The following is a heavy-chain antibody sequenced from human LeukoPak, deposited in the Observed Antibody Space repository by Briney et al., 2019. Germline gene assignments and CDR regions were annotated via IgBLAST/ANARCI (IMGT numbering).Heavy chain of an antibody. CDR3: ARGGSGSSPFDF. J-gene: IGHJ4*02. D-gene: IGHD3-10*01. CDR1: GGSISSGCYY. Sequence: SQTLSLPFTVSGGSISSGCYYWSRVRQPAGKGLEWIGRIYSCGSTNSNPSLKSRVSISVVTSKNQFSLKLSSVTAADTAVYYCARGGSGSSPFDFWGQGTLVTVSS. CDR2: IYSCGST. V-gene: IGHV4-61*02.